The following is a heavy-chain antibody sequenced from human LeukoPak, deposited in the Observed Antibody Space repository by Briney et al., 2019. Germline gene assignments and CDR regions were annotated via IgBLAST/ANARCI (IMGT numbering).Heavy chain of an antibody. CDR1: GGSISSYY. CDR3: ATIAANGGSVDY. Sequence: SETLSLTCTVSGGSISSYYWSWIRQPPGKGLEWIGYIYYSGSASYSPSFKSRVTISVDTSKNQFSLKLTSVTASDTAVYYCATIAANGGSVDYWGQGTLVTVSS. V-gene: IGHV4-59*08. J-gene: IGHJ4*02. D-gene: IGHD6-13*01. CDR2: IYYSGSA.